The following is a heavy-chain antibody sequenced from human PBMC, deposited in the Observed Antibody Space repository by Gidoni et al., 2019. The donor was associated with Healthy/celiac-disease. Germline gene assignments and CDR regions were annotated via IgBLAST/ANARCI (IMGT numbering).Heavy chain of an antibody. D-gene: IGHD5-18*01. CDR1: GYSFTSYW. CDR2: IDPSDSYT. CDR3: ARLVGYSYGYVDYYYYGMDV. Sequence: EVQLVQSGAEVKKPGESLRISCKGSGYSFTSYWISWVRQMPGKGLEWMGRIDPSDSYTNYSPSFQGHVTISADKSISIAYLQWSSLKASDTAMYYCARLVGYSYGYVDYYYYGMDVWGQGTTVTVSS. V-gene: IGHV5-10-1*03. J-gene: IGHJ6*02.